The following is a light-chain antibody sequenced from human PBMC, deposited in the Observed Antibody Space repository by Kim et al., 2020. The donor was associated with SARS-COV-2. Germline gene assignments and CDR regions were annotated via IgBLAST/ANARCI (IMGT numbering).Light chain of an antibody. CDR2: QDT. CDR1: RLGNKY. J-gene: IGLJ2*01. V-gene: IGLV3-1*01. Sequence: ELTQPPSVSVSPGQTASIICSGDRLGNKYVCWYQQKPGQSPVVVIYQDTQRPSGIPERFSGSNSGNTATLTISGTQAMVEADYYCQAWDSTTTVFGGGTQLTVL. CDR3: QAWDSTTTV.